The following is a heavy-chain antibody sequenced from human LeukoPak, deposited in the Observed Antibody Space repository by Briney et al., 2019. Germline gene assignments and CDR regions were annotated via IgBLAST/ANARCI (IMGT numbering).Heavy chain of an antibody. Sequence: SETLSLTCAVSGVSISSGSYSWSWIRQPPGKGLEWIGANSGNTDYNPSLKSRITISADTSRNQFSLKLTSVTAADTAVYYCAREVTVSSLDDAFDMWGQGTVVTVSS. CDR1: GVSISSGSYS. J-gene: IGHJ3*02. CDR3: AREVTVSSLDDAFDM. CDR2: ANSGNT. V-gene: IGHV4-30-4*07. D-gene: IGHD2-21*02.